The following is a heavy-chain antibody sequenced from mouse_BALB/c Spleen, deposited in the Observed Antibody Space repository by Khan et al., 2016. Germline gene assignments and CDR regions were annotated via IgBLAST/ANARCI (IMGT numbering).Heavy chain of an antibody. J-gene: IGHJ3*01. CDR2: INPDSSTI. Sequence: EVQLQESGGGLVQPGGSLKLSCEASGFDFSRYWMSWVRQAPGKGLEWIGEINPDSSTISYTPSLKDKFIISRDNAKNTLYLQMRKVRSEDTVLYYCARAGYYGYLVNWGQGTLVTVSA. CDR1: GFDFSRYW. D-gene: IGHD1-1*01. V-gene: IGHV4-1*02. CDR3: ARAGYYGYLVN.